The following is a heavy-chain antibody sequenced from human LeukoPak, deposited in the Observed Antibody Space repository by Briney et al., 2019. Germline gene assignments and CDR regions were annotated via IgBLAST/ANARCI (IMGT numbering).Heavy chain of an antibody. CDR3: ARFYYGSGRGESYGMDV. CDR1: GGSISSSNW. D-gene: IGHD3-10*01. V-gene: IGHV4-4*02. J-gene: IGHJ6*02. Sequence: SGTLSLTCAVSGGSISSSNWWSWVRQPPGKGLEWIGEIYHSGSTNYNPSLKSRVTISVDKSKNQFSLKLSSVTAADTAVYYCARFYYGSGRGESYGMDVWGQGTTVTVSS. CDR2: IYHSGST.